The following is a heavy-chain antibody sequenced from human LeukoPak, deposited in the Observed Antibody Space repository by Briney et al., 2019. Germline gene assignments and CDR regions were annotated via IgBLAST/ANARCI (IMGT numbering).Heavy chain of an antibody. V-gene: IGHV4-39*07. CDR2: TYYSGST. CDR1: GGSISSSSYY. Sequence: PSETLYLTCTVSGGSISSSSYYWGWIRQPPGQGLEWIGSTYYSGSTYYNPSLKSLATISVDTSKNQFSLKLISVTAADTAVYYCVGYPPRRDGYNLYYFDYWGQGTLVTVSS. D-gene: IGHD5-24*01. J-gene: IGHJ4*02. CDR3: VGYPPRRDGYNLYYFDY.